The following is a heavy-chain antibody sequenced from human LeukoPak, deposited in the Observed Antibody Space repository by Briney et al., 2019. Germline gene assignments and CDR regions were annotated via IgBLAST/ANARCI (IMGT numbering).Heavy chain of an antibody. V-gene: IGHV4-38-2*02. J-gene: IGHJ3*02. CDR3: ARDSSIMIFGMVIHDAFDI. CDR2: IYHSGST. Sequence: PSETLSLTCTVSGYSISSGYYWGWIRQPPGKGLEWIGSIYHSGSTYYNPSLKSRVTISVDTSKNQFSLKLSSVTAADTAVYYCARDSSIMIFGMVIHDAFDIWGQGTLVTVSS. CDR1: GYSISSGYY. D-gene: IGHD3/OR15-3a*01.